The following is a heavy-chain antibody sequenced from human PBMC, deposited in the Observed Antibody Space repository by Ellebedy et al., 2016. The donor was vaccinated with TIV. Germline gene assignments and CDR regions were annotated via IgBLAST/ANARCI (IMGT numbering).Heavy chain of an antibody. CDR2: VNQSGRT. CDR1: GGSFSGYY. CDR3: AEGRNGWYYFDY. D-gene: IGHD5-24*01. Sequence: SETLSLTCAVYGGSFSGYYWSWVRQPPGKGLEWIGEVNQSGRTNYHPSLKSRVTISVDTSKNQFSLRLSSVTAADTAVYYCAEGRNGWYYFDYWGQGTLVTVSS. J-gene: IGHJ4*02. V-gene: IGHV4-34*01.